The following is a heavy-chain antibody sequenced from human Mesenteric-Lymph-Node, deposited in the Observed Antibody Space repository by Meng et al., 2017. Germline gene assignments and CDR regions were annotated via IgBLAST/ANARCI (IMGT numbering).Heavy chain of an antibody. CDR1: GFTFSNYW. V-gene: IGHV3-7*03. J-gene: IGHJ4*02. Sequence: GESLKISCAASGFTFSNYWMTWVRQAPGKGLEWVANIKQDGSEEYYVDSVKGRFTISRDNAKSSLYLQMNSLRAEDTAVYYCARGVTTVTVIDYWGQGTLVTVSS. CDR2: IKQDGSEE. CDR3: ARGVTTVTVIDY. D-gene: IGHD4-17*01.